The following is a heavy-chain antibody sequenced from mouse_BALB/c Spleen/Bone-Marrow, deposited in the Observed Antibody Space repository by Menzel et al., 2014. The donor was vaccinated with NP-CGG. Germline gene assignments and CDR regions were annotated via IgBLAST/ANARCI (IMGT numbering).Heavy chain of an antibody. CDR3: ARWWDLAY. J-gene: IGHJ3*01. CDR2: INPYSGAT. CDR1: GYSFTGYY. Sequence: EVQLQQSGPELVKPGASVKISCKASGYSFTGYYMHWVKQSHVKSLEWIGRINPYSGATSYNQNFKDKASLTVDKSSSTAYMELHRLTSEDSAVYYCARWWDLAYWGQGTLVTVSA. V-gene: IGHV1-26*01. D-gene: IGHD1-1*02.